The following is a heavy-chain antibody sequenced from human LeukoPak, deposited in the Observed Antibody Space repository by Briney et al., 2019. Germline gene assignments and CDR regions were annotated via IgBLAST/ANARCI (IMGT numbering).Heavy chain of an antibody. CDR3: ARSSGYSSGRYRVQHDY. CDR2: IYTSGST. J-gene: IGHJ4*02. Sequence: PSETLSLTCTVSGGSISSGSYYWSWIRQPAGKGLEWIGRIYTSGSTNYSPSLKSRVTISVDTSKNQFSLKLSSVTAADTAVYYCARSSGYSSGRYRVQHDYWGQGTLVTVSS. CDR1: GGSISSGSYY. D-gene: IGHD6-19*01. V-gene: IGHV4-61*02.